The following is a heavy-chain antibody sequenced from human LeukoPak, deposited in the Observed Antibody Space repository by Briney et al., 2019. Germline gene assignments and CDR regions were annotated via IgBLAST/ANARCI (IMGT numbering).Heavy chain of an antibody. CDR2: ISPASDTI. D-gene: IGHD3-10*01. V-gene: IGHV3-48*01. CDR1: GFTFSGYN. J-gene: IGHJ4*02. CDR3: ARDVYYGSGTFGY. Sequence: GGSLRLSCAASGFTFSGYNMKWVRQAPGKGLEWVSYISPASDTIHYADSMRGRFTISRDNAKNSLYLQMNSLRAEDTAVYYCARDVYYGSGTFGYWGQGTLVTVSS.